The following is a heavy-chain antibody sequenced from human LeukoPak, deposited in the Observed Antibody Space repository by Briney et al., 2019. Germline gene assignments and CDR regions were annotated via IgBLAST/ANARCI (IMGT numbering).Heavy chain of an antibody. Sequence: SETLSLTCTVSGYSISSGYYWGWIRQPPGKGLEWIGSIYHSGSTYYNPSFKSRVTMSVDTSKNQFSLKLSSVTAADTAVYYCARAIYCSSSTCSLGYFDNWGQGTLVTVSS. V-gene: IGHV4-38-2*02. J-gene: IGHJ4*02. CDR2: IYHSGST. D-gene: IGHD2-2*01. CDR3: ARAIYCSSSTCSLGYFDN. CDR1: GYSISSGYY.